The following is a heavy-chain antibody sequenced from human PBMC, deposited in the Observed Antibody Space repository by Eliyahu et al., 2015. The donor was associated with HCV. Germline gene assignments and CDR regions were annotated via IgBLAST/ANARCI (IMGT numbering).Heavy chain of an antibody. D-gene: IGHD1-26*01. CDR1: GFTFSDYY. V-gene: IGHV3-11*06. CDR3: VRVGPTRFSRIDAFDV. J-gene: IGHJ3*01. CDR2: ISSSGNYT. Sequence: QVEMVQSGGGLVKPGGSLRLSCAGSGFTFSDYYITWIRQAPGRGLGWISYISSSGNYTKYVDSLKGRFTISRDSATVFLQMNSLRVEDTAVYYCVRVGPTRFSRIDAFDVWGQGTVVTVSX.